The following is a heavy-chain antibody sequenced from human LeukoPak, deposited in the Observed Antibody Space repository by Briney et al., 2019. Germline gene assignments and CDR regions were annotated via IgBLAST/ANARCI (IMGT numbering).Heavy chain of an antibody. CDR3: ASWSPSGYGPHDY. J-gene: IGHJ4*02. CDR2: IIPILGIA. CDR1: GGTFSSYA. V-gene: IGHV1-69*04. D-gene: IGHD6-25*01. Sequence: ASVKVSCKASGGTFSSYAISWVRQAPGQGLEWMGRIIPILGIANYAQKFQGRVTITADKSTSTAYMELSSLRSEDTAVYYCASWSPSGYGPHDYWGQGTLVTVSS.